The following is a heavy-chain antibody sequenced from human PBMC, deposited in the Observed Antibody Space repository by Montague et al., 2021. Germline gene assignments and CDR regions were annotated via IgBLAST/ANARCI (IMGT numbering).Heavy chain of an antibody. CDR2: ITLDGSST. V-gene: IGHV3-74*01. CDR3: ARNLASAAPWAFDI. Sequence: SLRLSCAASGFSFSSYWMHWVRQAPGKGLLWVSLITLDGSSTTFADSVKGRFTNSRDNAKATLYLQMNSLRVEDTAVYYCARNLASAAPWAFDIWGQGTMVTVSS. J-gene: IGHJ3*02. CDR1: GFSFSSYW. D-gene: IGHD6-13*01.